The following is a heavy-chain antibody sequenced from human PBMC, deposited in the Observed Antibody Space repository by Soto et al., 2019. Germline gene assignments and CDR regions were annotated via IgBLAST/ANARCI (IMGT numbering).Heavy chain of an antibody. Sequence: ASVKVSCKASGYSFSDYSINWVRQAPGQGLEWMGWMNPKDGETAHAQKFQGRVTMTEDTSTDTAYMELSSLRSEDTAVYYCATGSNTMIVADAFDIWGQGTMVTVSS. CDR1: GYSFSDYS. J-gene: IGHJ3*02. D-gene: IGHD3-22*01. CDR3: ATGSNTMIVADAFDI. V-gene: IGHV1-8*01. CDR2: MNPKDGET.